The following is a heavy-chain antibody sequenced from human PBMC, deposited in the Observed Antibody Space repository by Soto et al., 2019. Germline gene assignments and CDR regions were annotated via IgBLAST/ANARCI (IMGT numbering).Heavy chain of an antibody. J-gene: IGHJ6*03. CDR1: GFTFSSYA. D-gene: IGHD3-3*01. CDR2: ISGSGGST. Sequence: PGGSLRLSCAASGFTFSSYAMSWVRQAPGKGLEWVSAISGSGGSTYYADSVKGRFTISRDNSKNTLYLQMNSLRAEDTAVYYCAKDRERFLEWLLRLWYMDVWGKGTTVTVSS. CDR3: AKDRERFLEWLLRLWYMDV. V-gene: IGHV3-23*01.